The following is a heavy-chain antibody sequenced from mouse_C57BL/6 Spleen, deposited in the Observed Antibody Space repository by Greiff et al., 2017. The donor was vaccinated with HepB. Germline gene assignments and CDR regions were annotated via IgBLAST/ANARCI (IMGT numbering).Heavy chain of an antibody. V-gene: IGHV5-9*01. D-gene: IGHD2-5*01. CDR2: ISGGGGNT. CDR3: ARRGPYYSNYAEYFDY. J-gene: IGHJ2*01. CDR1: GFTFSSYT. Sequence: DVMLVESGGGLVKPGGSLKLSCAASGFTFSSYTMSWVRQTPEKRLEWVATISGGGGNTYYPDSVKGRFTISRDNAKNTLYLQMSSLRSEDTALYYCARRGPYYSNYAEYFDYWGQGTTLTVSS.